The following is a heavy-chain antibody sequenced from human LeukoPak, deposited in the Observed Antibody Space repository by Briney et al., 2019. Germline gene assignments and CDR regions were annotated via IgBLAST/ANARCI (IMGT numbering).Heavy chain of an antibody. V-gene: IGHV1-18*01. CDR1: GYTFTSYG. Sequence: ASVKVSCKASGYTFTSYGISWVRQAPGQGLEWMGWISAYNGNTNYAQKLQGRDTMTTDTFTSTAYMELRSLRSDDSAVYCCARGRVVYGRGGDYWGQGTLVTVSS. D-gene: IGHD2-8*02. CDR3: ARGRVVYGRGGDY. J-gene: IGHJ4*02. CDR2: ISAYNGNT.